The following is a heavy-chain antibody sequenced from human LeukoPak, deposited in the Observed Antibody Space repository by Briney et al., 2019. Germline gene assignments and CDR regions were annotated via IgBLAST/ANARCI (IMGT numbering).Heavy chain of an antibody. J-gene: IGHJ4*02. Sequence: PSETLSLTCAVYGGSFSGYYWSWIRQPPGKGLEWIGEINHRGSTNYNPSLKSRVTISVDTSKNQFSLKLSSVTAADTAVYYCAREKGGSYIPDYWGQGTLVTVSS. D-gene: IGHD1-26*01. CDR3: AREKGGSYIPDY. CDR1: GGSFSGYY. V-gene: IGHV4-34*01. CDR2: INHRGST.